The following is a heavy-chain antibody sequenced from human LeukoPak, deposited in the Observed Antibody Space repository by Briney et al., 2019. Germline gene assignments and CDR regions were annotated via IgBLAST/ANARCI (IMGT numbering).Heavy chain of an antibody. CDR1: GYTFTNYG. D-gene: IGHD6-19*01. V-gene: IGHV1-18*01. CDR3: ARLLEQWLVGGLNY. Sequence: ASVKVSCKASGYTFTNYGITWVRQAPGQGLEWMGWISPYNGNTNYAQKLQGRVTMTTDTSTSTAYMELRSLRSDDTAVYYCARLLEQWLVGGLNYWGQGTLVTVSS. CDR2: ISPYNGNT. J-gene: IGHJ4*02.